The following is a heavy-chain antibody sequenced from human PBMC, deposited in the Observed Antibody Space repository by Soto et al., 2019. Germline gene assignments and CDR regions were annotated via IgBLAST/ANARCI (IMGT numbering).Heavy chain of an antibody. Sequence: PSEALSLTCTVSCCSISSSSYYWGWIPPPPGKGLEWIGSIFYSGSTYYNPSLKSRVTISVDTSKNQFSLKLGSVTAADTAVYYCARHLTYCSAGSCYSDFPYYGMDVWGQGTTVT. V-gene: IGHV4-39*01. CDR3: ARHLTYCSAGSCYSDFPYYGMDV. CDR2: IFYSGST. D-gene: IGHD2-15*01. CDR1: CCSISSSSYY. J-gene: IGHJ6*02.